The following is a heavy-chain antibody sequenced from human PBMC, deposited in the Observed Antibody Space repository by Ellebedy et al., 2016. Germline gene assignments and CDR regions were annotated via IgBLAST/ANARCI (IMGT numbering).Heavy chain of an antibody. J-gene: IGHJ4*02. Sequence: GESLKISCAASGFTFSAYSMNWVRQAPGKGLEWVANIKEDGSDQHYVDSVKGRFTVSRDNAKNSMYLQMNSLRVDDTAVYYCAREVIGTNYFDYWGQGTLVTVSS. V-gene: IGHV3-7*03. CDR3: AREVIGTNYFDY. CDR1: GFTFSAYS. D-gene: IGHD1-20*01. CDR2: IKEDGSDQ.